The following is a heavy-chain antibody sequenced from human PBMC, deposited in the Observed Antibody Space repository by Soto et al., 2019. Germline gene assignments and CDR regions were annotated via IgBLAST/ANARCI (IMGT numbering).Heavy chain of an antibody. CDR2: INHSGST. D-gene: IGHD3-10*01. CDR1: GGSFSGYY. V-gene: IGHV4-34*01. CDR3: ARRTGSGSPGGWFDP. J-gene: IGHJ5*02. Sequence: QVQLQQWGAGLLKPSETLSLTCAVYGGSFSGYYWSWIRQPPGKGLEWIGEINHSGSTNYNPSLQTRVPISVPTSKNQFSMKLSSVTAADTAVYYCARRTGSGSPGGWFDPWGQGTLVTVSS.